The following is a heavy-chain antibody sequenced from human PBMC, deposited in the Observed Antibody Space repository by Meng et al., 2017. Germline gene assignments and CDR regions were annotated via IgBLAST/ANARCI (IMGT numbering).Heavy chain of an antibody. CDR1: GFTFSSYE. Sequence: GESLKISCAASGFTFSSYEMNWVRQAPGKGLEWVSYISSSGSTIYYADSVKGRFTISRDNAKNSLYLQMNSLRAEDTAVYYCARDHPGPGYYDILTGYLNPLDAFDIWGQGRMVTFSS. CDR3: ARDHPGPGYYDILTGYLNPLDAFDI. CDR2: ISSSGSTI. J-gene: IGHJ3*02. V-gene: IGHV3-48*03. D-gene: IGHD3-9*01.